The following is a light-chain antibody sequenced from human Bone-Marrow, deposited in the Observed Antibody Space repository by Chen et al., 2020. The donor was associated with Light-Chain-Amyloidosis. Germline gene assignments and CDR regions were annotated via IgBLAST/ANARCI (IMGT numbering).Light chain of an antibody. CDR2: RDT. J-gene: IGLJ2*01. Sequence: YELTQPHSVSVSPGPTARITCSGDDLPTKYAYWYQQKPGQAPVLVIHRDTERPSGISERFSGYSSGTTATLTISGGQAEDEADYHCQSADSSGTYEVIFGGGTKLTVL. V-gene: IGLV3-25*03. CDR1: DLPTKY. CDR3: QSADSSGTYEVI.